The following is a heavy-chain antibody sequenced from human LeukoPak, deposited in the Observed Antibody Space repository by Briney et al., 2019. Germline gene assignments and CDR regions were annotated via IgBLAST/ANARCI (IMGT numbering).Heavy chain of an antibody. Sequence: SETLSLTCTVSGGSISSHYWSWIRQPAGKGLEWIGRIYSSGSTNYNSALKSRVTMSIDTSKNQFSLKLSSVTAADTAVYYCARGGAWFDPWGQGTLVTVSS. D-gene: IGHD4/OR15-4a*01. CDR1: GGSISSHY. CDR3: ARGGAWFDP. CDR2: IYSSGST. J-gene: IGHJ5*02. V-gene: IGHV4-4*07.